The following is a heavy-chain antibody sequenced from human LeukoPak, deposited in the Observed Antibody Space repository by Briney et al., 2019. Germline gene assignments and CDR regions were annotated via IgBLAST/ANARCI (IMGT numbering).Heavy chain of an antibody. V-gene: IGHV4-4*09. CDR3: ASTRRAAVAGRFDS. D-gene: IGHD6-19*01. Sequence: PSETLSLTCNVSGASMSSNYWSWIRQPPGKGLEWIGYIYHSGNTNYSPSLESRVTMSVDESKNQFSLRVHYVSAADTAVYYCASTRRAAVAGRFDSWGQGTLVTVSS. J-gene: IGHJ4*02. CDR2: IYHSGNT. CDR1: GASMSSNY.